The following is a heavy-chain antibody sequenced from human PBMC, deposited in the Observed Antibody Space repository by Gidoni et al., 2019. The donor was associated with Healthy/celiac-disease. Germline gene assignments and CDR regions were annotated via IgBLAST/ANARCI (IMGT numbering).Heavy chain of an antibody. CDR3: ARAGRYCSGGSCYSYWYFDL. CDR2: IVAAGDP. J-gene: IGHJ2*01. Sequence: EVQLVESGGGLVQPGGSLRLSCAASGFPFSSYDMHWVRQATGKGLEWLSAIVAAGDPYYPGSVKGRFTISRENAKNSMYLQMNSLRAGDTAVYYCARAGRYCSGGSCYSYWYFDLWGRGTLVTVXS. CDR1: GFPFSSYD. D-gene: IGHD2-15*01. V-gene: IGHV3-13*05.